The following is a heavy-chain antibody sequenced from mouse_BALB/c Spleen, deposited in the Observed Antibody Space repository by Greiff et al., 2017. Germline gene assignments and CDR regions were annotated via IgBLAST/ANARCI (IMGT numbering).Heavy chain of an antibody. J-gene: IGHJ3*01. CDR3: TRGSYGSSYGFAY. Sequence: EVQVVESGGGLVKPGGSLTLSCAASGFTFSSYSMSWVRQTPEKRLEWVATISSGGSYTYYPDSVKGRFTISRDNAKNTLYLHMSSLKSEDTAMYNCTRGSYGSSYGFAYWGQGTLVTVSA. CDR2: ISSGGSYT. D-gene: IGHD1-1*01. V-gene: IGHV5-6-4*01. CDR1: GFTFSSYS.